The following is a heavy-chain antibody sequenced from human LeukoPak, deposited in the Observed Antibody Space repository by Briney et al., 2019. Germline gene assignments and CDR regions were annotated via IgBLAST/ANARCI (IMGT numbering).Heavy chain of an antibody. CDR2: ISSSGSNI. CDR1: GFTFSSYE. V-gene: IGHV3-48*03. CDR3: ARDPYSGTYGDTYYYMDV. Sequence: GGSLRLSCAASGFTFSSYEMNWVRQAPGKGLEWVSYISSSGSNIYYADSVKGRFTISRDNAKNSLYLKMNSLRAEDTAVYYCARDPYSGTYGDTYYYMDVWGKGTTVTISS. D-gene: IGHD1-26*01. J-gene: IGHJ6*03.